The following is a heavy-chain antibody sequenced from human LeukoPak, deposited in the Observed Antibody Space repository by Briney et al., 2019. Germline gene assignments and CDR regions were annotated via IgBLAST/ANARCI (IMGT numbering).Heavy chain of an antibody. V-gene: IGHV4-30-4*01. Sequence: TSETLSLTCAVYGGSFSGYYWSWVRQPPGKALEWIGYIYFSGTTYYKPALKSRVSMSVDTSKNQFSLKLSSVTAADTAMYYCARSTGWLQPFDYWGQGTLVTVSS. CDR3: ARSTGWLQPFDY. CDR2: IYFSGTT. J-gene: IGHJ4*02. D-gene: IGHD5-24*01. CDR1: GGSFSGYY.